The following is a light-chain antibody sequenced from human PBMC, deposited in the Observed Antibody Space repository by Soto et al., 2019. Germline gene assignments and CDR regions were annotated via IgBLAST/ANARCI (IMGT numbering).Light chain of an antibody. CDR3: QQYGSSPSIT. V-gene: IGKV3D-20*01. J-gene: IGKJ5*01. CDR2: DAS. CDR1: QSISSY. Sequence: EIVLTHSPATLSLSPVDTSTLSCSASQSISSYLAWYQQKPGLAPRLLIYDASSRATGIPDRFSGSGSGTDFTLTISRLEPEDFAVYYCQQYGSSPSITFGQGTRLEIK.